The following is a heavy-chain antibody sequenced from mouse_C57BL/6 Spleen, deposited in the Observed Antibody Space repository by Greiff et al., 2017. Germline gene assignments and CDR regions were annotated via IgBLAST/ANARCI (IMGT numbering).Heavy chain of an antibody. D-gene: IGHD2-3*01. CDR2: IYPSDSET. CDR1: GYTFTSYW. J-gene: IGHJ2*01. V-gene: IGHV1-61*01. Sequence: QVQLQQPGAELVRPGSSVKLSCKASGYTFTSYWMDWVKQRPGQGLAWIGNIYPSDSETHYNQKFKDKATLTVDKSSTTAYMRLSSLTSEDSAVYYCARDGTQFDYWGQGTTLTVSS. CDR3: ARDGTQFDY.